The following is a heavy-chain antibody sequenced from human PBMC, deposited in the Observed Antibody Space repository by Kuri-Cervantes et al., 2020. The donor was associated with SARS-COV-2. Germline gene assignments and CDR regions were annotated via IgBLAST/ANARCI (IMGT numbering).Heavy chain of an antibody. V-gene: IGHV1-69*06. J-gene: IGHJ3*02. Sequence: SVKVSCKASGGTFSSYAISWARQAPGQGLEWMGGIIPIFGTANYAQKFQGRVTITADKSTSTAYMELSSLRSEDTAVYYCARDGGLIADAFDIWGQGTMVTVSS. CDR1: GGTFSSYA. CDR2: IIPIFGTA. CDR3: ARDGGLIADAFDI. D-gene: IGHD3-16*01.